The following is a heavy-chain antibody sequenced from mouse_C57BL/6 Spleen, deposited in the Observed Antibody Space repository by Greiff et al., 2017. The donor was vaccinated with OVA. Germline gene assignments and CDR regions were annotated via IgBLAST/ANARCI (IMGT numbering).Heavy chain of an antibody. Sequence: EVQLQQSGPELVKPGASVKISCKASGYTFTDYYMNWVKQSHGKSLEWIGDINPNNGGTSYNQKFKGKATLTVDKSSSTAYMELRSLTSEDSAVYYCARHLITTVVAPVAYWGQGTLVTVSA. CDR2: INPNNGGT. J-gene: IGHJ3*01. CDR3: ARHLITTVVAPVAY. D-gene: IGHD1-1*01. CDR1: GYTFTDYY. V-gene: IGHV1-26*01.